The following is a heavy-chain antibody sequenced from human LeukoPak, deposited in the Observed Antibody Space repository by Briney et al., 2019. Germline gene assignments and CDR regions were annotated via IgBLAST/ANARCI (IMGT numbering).Heavy chain of an antibody. CDR1: GFTFSSYA. V-gene: IGHV3-23*01. Sequence: GGSLRLSCAASGFTFSSYAMTWVRQAPGKGLEWLSGISGSGGSTYYANSVKGRFTISRDNSKNTLYLQMNSLRAEDTAVYYCAKGGDTAMVTSYFDYWGQGTLVTVSS. D-gene: IGHD5-18*01. J-gene: IGHJ4*02. CDR3: AKGGDTAMVTSYFDY. CDR2: ISGSGGST.